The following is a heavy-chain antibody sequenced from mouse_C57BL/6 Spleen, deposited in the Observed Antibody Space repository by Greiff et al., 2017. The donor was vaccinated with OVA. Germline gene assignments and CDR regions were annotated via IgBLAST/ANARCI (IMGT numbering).Heavy chain of an antibody. V-gene: IGHV1-50*01. CDR1: GYTFTSYW. J-gene: IGHJ4*01. CDR3: AGPSITTVVADYAMDY. CDR2: IDPSDSYT. Sequence: VKLQQPGAELVKPGASVKLSCKASGYTFTSYWMQWVKQRPGQGLEWIGEIDPSDSYTNYNQKFKGKATLTVDTSSSTAYMQLSSLTSEDSAVYYCAGPSITTVVADYAMDYWGQGTSVTVSS. D-gene: IGHD1-1*01.